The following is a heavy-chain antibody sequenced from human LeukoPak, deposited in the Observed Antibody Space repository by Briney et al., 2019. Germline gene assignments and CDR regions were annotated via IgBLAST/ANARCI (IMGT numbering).Heavy chain of an antibody. CDR1: SGSVNSGSYY. D-gene: IGHD1-26*01. Sequence: TSETLSLTCTVSSGSVNSGSYYWNWIRQPPGKGLEWIGYIYYSGSTNYNPSLKSRVTISVDTSKNQFSLKLSSVTAADTAVYYCARAAYSGSYHSDYWGQGTLVTVSS. V-gene: IGHV4-61*01. CDR3: ARAAYSGSYHSDY. J-gene: IGHJ4*02. CDR2: IYYSGST.